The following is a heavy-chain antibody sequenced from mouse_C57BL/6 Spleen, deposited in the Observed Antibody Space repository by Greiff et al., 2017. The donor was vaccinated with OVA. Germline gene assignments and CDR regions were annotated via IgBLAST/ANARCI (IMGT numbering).Heavy chain of an antibody. J-gene: IGHJ3*01. CDR1: GYAFSSSW. Sequence: VKLQESGPELVKPGASVKISCKASGYAFSSSWMNWVKQRPGQGLEWIGRIYPGDGDTNYNGKFKGKATLTADKSSSTAYMQLSSLTSEDSAVYFCARSHYEYSWFAYWGQGTLVTVSA. D-gene: IGHD2-4*01. CDR3: ARSHYEYSWFAY. CDR2: IYPGDGDT. V-gene: IGHV1-82*01.